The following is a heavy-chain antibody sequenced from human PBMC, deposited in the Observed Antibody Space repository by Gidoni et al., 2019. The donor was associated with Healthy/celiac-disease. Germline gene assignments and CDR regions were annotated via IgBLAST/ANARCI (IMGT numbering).Heavy chain of an antibody. Sequence: EVQLVESGGGLVNPGGSLVLSCAASRLPFSRSSMDWVRQAPGNGLEWVSSISSSSSYIYYADSVKGRFTISRDNAKNSLYLQMNSLRAEDTAVYYCARDFIAVAGPNYGMDVWGQGTTVTVSS. CDR1: RLPFSRSS. CDR3: ARDFIAVAGPNYGMDV. J-gene: IGHJ6*02. CDR2: ISSSSSYI. V-gene: IGHV3-21*01. D-gene: IGHD6-19*01.